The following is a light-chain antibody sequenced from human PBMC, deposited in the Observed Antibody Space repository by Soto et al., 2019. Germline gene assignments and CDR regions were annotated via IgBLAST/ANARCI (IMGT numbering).Light chain of an antibody. Sequence: QSVLTQPPSASGTPGQRVTISCSGSNSNIGSNTVNWYQQHPGKAPKLMIYEVNKRPSGVPDRFSGSKSGNTASLTVSGLQAEDEADYYCSSYAGSSNVFGTGTKV. CDR1: NSNIGSNT. J-gene: IGLJ1*01. CDR3: SSYAGSSNV. V-gene: IGLV2-8*01. CDR2: EVN.